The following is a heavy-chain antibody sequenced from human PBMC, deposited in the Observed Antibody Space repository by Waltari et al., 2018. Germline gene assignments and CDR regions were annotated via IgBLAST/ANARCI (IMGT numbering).Heavy chain of an antibody. V-gene: IGHV1-18*01. D-gene: IGHD3-9*01. J-gene: IGHJ4*02. CDR1: GYIFTSYG. Sequence: QVQLVQSGAEVKQPGASVKVSCKASGYIFTSYGISWVRQAPGQGLEWMGWISGYNGNTNYAQNLQGRGTMTTDTSTTTAYMELRSLRSDDTAVYYCARGDDILTGDYKGLDYWGQGTLVTVSS. CDR2: ISGYNGNT. CDR3: ARGDDILTGDYKGLDY.